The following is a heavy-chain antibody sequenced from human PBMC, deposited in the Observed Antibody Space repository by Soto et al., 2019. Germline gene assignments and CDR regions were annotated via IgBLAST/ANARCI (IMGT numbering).Heavy chain of an antibody. V-gene: IGHV3-7*05. CDR2: IKQDGSEK. Sequence: EVQLVESGGGLVQPGESLRLSGVASGFALSNYWINWVRQAPGKGLEWVANIKQDGSEKNYVDSVKGRFTISRDNARNSLYLQMTSLRAEDTAAYYCATETSTWGCWGQGTLVTVSS. CDR1: GFALSNYW. CDR3: ATETSTWGC. J-gene: IGHJ4*02. D-gene: IGHD7-27*01.